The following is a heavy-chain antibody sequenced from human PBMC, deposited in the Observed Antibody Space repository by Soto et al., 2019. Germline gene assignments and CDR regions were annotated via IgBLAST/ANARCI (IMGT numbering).Heavy chain of an antibody. J-gene: IGHJ6*02. Sequence: QVQLEQSGAEVKKPGSSVKVSCKASGGTFSNSAISWVRQAPGQALEWMGGIMPIFRTPDYAQKFQGRVTVTADESTSTAYMELSGLRSDDTAVYYCARDKDRQQLGGNYYYILDVWGQGTTVTVSS. CDR2: IMPIFRTP. CDR1: GGTFSNSA. V-gene: IGHV1-69*12. D-gene: IGHD3-3*02. CDR3: ARDKDRQQLGGNYYYILDV.